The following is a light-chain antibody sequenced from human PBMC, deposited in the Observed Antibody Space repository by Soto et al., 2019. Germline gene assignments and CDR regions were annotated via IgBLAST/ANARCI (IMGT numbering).Light chain of an antibody. Sequence: DIQMTQSPSTLSASVGDRVTITCRASQSISTWLAWYQQKPGKAPKLLIYKASGLESGVPSRFSGSGSGTDFTLTISSLQPDDLATYYCQQYSGYSGTFGQGTKVDI. CDR1: QSISTW. J-gene: IGKJ1*01. CDR2: KAS. CDR3: QQYSGYSGT. V-gene: IGKV1-5*03.